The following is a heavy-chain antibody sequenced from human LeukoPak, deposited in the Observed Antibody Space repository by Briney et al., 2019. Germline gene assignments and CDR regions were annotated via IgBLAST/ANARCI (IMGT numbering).Heavy chain of an antibody. V-gene: IGHV1-46*01. J-gene: IGHJ6*03. Sequence: ASVKVSCKASGYTFTSYGISWVRQAPGQGLEWMGIINPSGGSTSYAQKFQGRVTMTRDMSTSTVYMELSSLRSEDTAVYYCARDAATMVRGVIISYYYYMDVWGKGTTVTVSS. CDR3: ARDAATMVRGVIISYYYYMDV. CDR2: INPSGGST. CDR1: GYTFTSYG. D-gene: IGHD3-10*01.